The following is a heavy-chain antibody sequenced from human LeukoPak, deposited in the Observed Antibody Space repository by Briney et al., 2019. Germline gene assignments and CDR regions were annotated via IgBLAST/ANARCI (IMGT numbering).Heavy chain of an antibody. CDR3: ARDLPGGGGDY. D-gene: IGHD1-14*01. CDR1: GFTVSSNY. V-gene: IGHV3-53*01. J-gene: IGHJ4*02. Sequence: PGESLRLSCAASGFTVSSNYMSWVRQAPGKGLEWVSVIYSGGSTYYADSVKGRFTISRDNSKNTLYLQMNSLRAEDTAVYYCARDLPGGGGDYWGQGTLVTVSS. CDR2: IYSGGST.